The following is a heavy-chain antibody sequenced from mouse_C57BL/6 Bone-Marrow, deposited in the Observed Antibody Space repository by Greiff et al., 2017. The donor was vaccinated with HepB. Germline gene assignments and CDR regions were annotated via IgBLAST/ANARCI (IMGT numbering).Heavy chain of an antibody. V-gene: IGHV1-81*01. CDR2: ISPRSGNT. CDR1: GFTFTCSG. D-gene: IGHD2-4*01. J-gene: IGHJ1*03. CDR3: ARGDYDVYWYFDV. Sequence: QVQLQQSGAALARPGASVTLSCTASGFTFTCSGICWVPPRTGPGLEWLGEISPRSGNTYYNEKFKGKATLTADKSSSTAYMELRSLTSEDSAVYFCARGDYDVYWYFDVWGTGTTVTVSS.